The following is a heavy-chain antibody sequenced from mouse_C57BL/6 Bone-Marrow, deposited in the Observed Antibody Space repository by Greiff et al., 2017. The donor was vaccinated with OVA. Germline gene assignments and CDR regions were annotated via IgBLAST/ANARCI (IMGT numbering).Heavy chain of an antibody. V-gene: IGHV10-1*01. Sequence: EVQLVESGGGLVQPKGSLKLSCAASGFSFNTYAMNWVRQAPGKGLEWVARIRSKSNNYATYYADSVKDRFTISRDDSESMLYLQMNNLKTEDTAMYYCVSLYYGSPLYAMDYWGQGTSVTVSS. J-gene: IGHJ4*01. CDR1: GFSFNTYA. CDR3: VSLYYGSPLYAMDY. CDR2: IRSKSNNYAT. D-gene: IGHD1-1*01.